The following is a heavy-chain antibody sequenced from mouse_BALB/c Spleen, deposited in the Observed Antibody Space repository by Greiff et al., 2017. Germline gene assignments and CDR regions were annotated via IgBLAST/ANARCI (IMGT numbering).Heavy chain of an antibody. CDR1: GYTFTSYW. CDR3: ARSGGTRGYFDY. V-gene: IGHV1-87*01. CDR2: IYPGDGDT. Sequence: QVQLKQSGAELARPGASVKLSCKASGYTFTSYWMQWVKQRPGQGLEWIGAIYPGDGDTRYTQKFKGKATMTVDKSSSTAYMELARLTSEDSAIYYCARSGGTRGYFDYWGQGTTLTVSS. D-gene: IGHD4-1*01. J-gene: IGHJ2*01.